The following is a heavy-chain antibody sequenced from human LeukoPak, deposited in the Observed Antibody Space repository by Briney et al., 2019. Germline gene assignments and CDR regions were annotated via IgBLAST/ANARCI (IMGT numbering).Heavy chain of an antibody. CDR2: VNPNTGNT. J-gene: IGHJ6*03. CDR1: VYIFTNYD. Sequence: ASVKSSCKASVYIFTNYDINWVRQAPGHGLEWRGWVNPNTGNTGYAQKFQGRVTLTRDTYINTASMGVCRLTYEDTAVYYFVRRGYIPYQYYYMDVWGKGTTVIISS. CDR3: VRRGYIPYQYYYMDV. D-gene: IGHD5-18*01. V-gene: IGHV1-8*01.